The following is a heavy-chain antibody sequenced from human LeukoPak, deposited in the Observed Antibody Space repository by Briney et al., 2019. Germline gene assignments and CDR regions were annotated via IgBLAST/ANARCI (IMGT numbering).Heavy chain of an antibody. Sequence: QSGGSLRLSCAASGFTFSNYGMHWVRQAPGKGLEWVAVIWYDGSIKFYADSVKGRFTISRDNSKNTLYLQMNSLRAEDTALYYCAIDGNWNHGFDPWGQGTLVTVSS. CDR2: IWYDGSIK. V-gene: IGHV3-33*01. D-gene: IGHD1-14*01. CDR1: GFTFSNYG. CDR3: AIDGNWNHGFDP. J-gene: IGHJ5*02.